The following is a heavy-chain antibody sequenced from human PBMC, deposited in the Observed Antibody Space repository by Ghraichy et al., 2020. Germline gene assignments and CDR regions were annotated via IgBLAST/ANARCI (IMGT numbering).Heavy chain of an antibody. D-gene: IGHD3-10*01. CDR2: IYTSGST. CDR3: ARDSFTITMVRGVEDNWFDP. Sequence: SQTLSLTCTVSGGSISSGSYYWSWIRQPAGKGLEWIGRIYTSGSTNYNPSLKSRVTISVDTSKNQFSLKLSSVTAADTAVYYCARDSFTITMVRGVEDNWFDPWGQGTLVTVSS. CDR1: GGSISSGSYY. V-gene: IGHV4-61*02. J-gene: IGHJ5*02.